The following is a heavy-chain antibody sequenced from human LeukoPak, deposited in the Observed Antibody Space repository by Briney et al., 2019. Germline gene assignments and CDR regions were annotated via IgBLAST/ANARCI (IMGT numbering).Heavy chain of an antibody. V-gene: IGHV4-34*01. CDR1: GGSFSGYY. D-gene: IGHD3-22*01. CDR3: ASRPYYYDSSGYSVGY. Sequence: PSETLSLTCAVYGGSFSGYYWSWIRQPPGKGLEWIGEINHSGSTNYNPSLKSRVTISVDTSKNQFSLKLSSVTAADTAVYYCASRPYYYDSSGYSVGYWGQGTLVTVSS. CDR2: INHSGST. J-gene: IGHJ4*02.